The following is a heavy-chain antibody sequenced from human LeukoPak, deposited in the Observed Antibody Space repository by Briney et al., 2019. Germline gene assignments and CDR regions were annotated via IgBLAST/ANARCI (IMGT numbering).Heavy chain of an antibody. Sequence: GRSLRLSCAASGFTFSSYGMHWVRQAPGKGLEWVAVISYDGSNKYYADSVKGRFTISRDNSKNTLYLQMNSLRAEDTVVYYCATTYSSSFDYWGQGTLVTVSS. CDR3: ATTYSSSFDY. CDR1: GFTFSSYG. CDR2: ISYDGSNK. D-gene: IGHD6-13*01. V-gene: IGHV3-30*03. J-gene: IGHJ4*02.